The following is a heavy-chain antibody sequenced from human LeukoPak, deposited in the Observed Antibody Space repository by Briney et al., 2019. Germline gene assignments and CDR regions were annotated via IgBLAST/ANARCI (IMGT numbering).Heavy chain of an antibody. Sequence: GGSLRLSCAASGFTFSNYWMTWVRQAPGKGLERVAQIKHDGSEHYYVDSVKGRFTISRDNAKNSLYPQMNSLRAEDTAVYYCARAVWFGELYFDYWGQGTLVTVSS. CDR2: IKHDGSEH. V-gene: IGHV3-7*01. CDR1: GFTFSNYW. D-gene: IGHD3-10*01. J-gene: IGHJ4*02. CDR3: ARAVWFGELYFDY.